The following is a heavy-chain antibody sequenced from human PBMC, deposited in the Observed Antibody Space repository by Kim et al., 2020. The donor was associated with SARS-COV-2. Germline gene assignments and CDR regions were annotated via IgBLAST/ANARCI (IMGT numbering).Heavy chain of an antibody. CDR3: ARDEEQSGIADY. CDR1: GFTFSSYS. Sequence: GGSLRLSCAASGFTFSSYSMNWVRQAPGKGLEWVSSISSSSYIYYADSVKGRFTISRDNAKNSLYLQMNSLRDKDTAVYYCARDEEQSGIADYWGQGTLVTVSS. V-gene: IGHV3-21*01. J-gene: IGHJ4*02. CDR2: ISSSSYI. D-gene: IGHD6-13*01.